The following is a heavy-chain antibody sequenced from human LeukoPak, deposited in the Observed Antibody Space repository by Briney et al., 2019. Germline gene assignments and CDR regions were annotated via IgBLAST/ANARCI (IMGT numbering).Heavy chain of an antibody. CDR2: ISGSGDTT. J-gene: IGHJ4*02. V-gene: IGHV3-23*01. Sequence: GGSLRLSCAASGFTFSSYAMSWVRQAPGKGLEWVSVISGSGDTTNYADSVKGRFTISRDNSKNTLYLQMNSLRAEDTAVYYCAKDLKPYSSSWYLRESLDNWGQGTLVTVPS. CDR3: AKDLKPYSSSWYLRESLDN. CDR1: GFTFSSYA. D-gene: IGHD6-13*01.